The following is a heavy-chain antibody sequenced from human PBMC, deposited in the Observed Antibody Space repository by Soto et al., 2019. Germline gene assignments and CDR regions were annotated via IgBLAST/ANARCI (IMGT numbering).Heavy chain of an antibody. D-gene: IGHD3-3*01. J-gene: IGHJ4*02. Sequence: GGSLRLSCAGSGFTFSRFAMSWVRQVPGKGLEWVSAISGSGQTTYYADSVKGRFTVSRDNSNNTLYLQMNSLRAEDTAVYYCANDQRTHEIFGGVTLEWGKGTMV. CDR3: ANDQRTHEIFGGVTLE. V-gene: IGHV3-23*01. CDR1: GFTFSRFA. CDR2: ISGSGQTT.